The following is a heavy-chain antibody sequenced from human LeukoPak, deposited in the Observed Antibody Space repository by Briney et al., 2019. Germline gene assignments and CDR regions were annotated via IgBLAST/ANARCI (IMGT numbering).Heavy chain of an antibody. CDR3: GRDPNGDYLGAFEF. D-gene: IGHD4-17*01. CDR2: SRSGGANN. CDR1: GFTISDYG. Sequence: PGGSLRPSCAASGFTISDYGLVWVRQAPGKGLEWVSGSRSGGANNFYADAVKGRFTISRDNSKNTLYLQMNSLRADDTAVYYCGRDPNGDYLGAFEFWGHGTTVIVSS. V-gene: IGHV3-23*01. J-gene: IGHJ3*01.